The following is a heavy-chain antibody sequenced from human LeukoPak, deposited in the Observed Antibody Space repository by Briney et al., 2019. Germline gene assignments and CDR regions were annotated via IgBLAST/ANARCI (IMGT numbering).Heavy chain of an antibody. D-gene: IGHD3-22*01. CDR1: GFTFSSYA. J-gene: IGHJ4*02. CDR2: ISSNGGST. Sequence: PGGSLRLSCAASGFTFSSYAMHWVRQAPGKGLEYVSAISSNGGSTYYANSVKGRFTISRDNAKNSLYLQMNSLRAEDTAVYYCARSVDYYDSSEFDYWGQGTLVTVSS. CDR3: ARSVDYYDSSEFDY. V-gene: IGHV3-64*01.